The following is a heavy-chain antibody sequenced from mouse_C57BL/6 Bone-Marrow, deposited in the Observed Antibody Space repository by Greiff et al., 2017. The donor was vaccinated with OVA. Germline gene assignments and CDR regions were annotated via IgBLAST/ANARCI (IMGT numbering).Heavy chain of an antibody. V-gene: IGHV6-3*01. CDR1: GFTFSNYW. CDR2: IRLKSDNYAT. CDR3: TGRSLYGVDDWYFDV. J-gene: IGHJ1*03. Sequence: EVKLVESGGGLVQPGGSMKLSCVASGFTFSNYWMNWVRQSPEKGLEWVAQIRLKSDNYATHYAESVKGRFTISRDDSNSSVYLQMNKLRAEDTGIYYGTGRSLYGVDDWYFDVWGTGTTVTVSS. D-gene: IGHD1-1*01.